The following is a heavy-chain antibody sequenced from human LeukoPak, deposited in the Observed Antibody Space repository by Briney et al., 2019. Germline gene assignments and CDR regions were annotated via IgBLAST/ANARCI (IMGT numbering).Heavy chain of an antibody. V-gene: IGHV3-7*01. CDR3: ASRITRIVANVFDI. J-gene: IGHJ3*02. CDR2: IKHDGSEK. D-gene: IGHD3-22*01. Sequence: GGSLRLSCAASRFMLMIYWMNWVRRAPGKGLEWVANIKHDGSEKHYVDSVKGRFTISRDNPKNSLYLQINSLRTQDTPVYYCASRITRIVANVFDIWGQGTMVTVSS. CDR1: RFMLMIYW.